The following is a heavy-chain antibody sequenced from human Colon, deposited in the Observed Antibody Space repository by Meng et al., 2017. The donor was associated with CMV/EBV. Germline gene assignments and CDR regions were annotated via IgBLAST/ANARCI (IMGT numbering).Heavy chain of an antibody. Sequence: GESLKISCAASGFTFRNYEMSWIRQAPGRGLEWVSFISSSSDISYTDSVKGRFTIFRDSAQNLLYLEMIGLRDEDTAVYYCARVRLPGAYHDSDGSPIKNWFDPWGHGTLVTVSS. CDR2: ISSSSDI. CDR3: ARVRLPGAYHDSDGSPIKNWFDP. J-gene: IGHJ5*02. CDR1: GFTFRNYE. D-gene: IGHD3-22*01. V-gene: IGHV3-69-1*01.